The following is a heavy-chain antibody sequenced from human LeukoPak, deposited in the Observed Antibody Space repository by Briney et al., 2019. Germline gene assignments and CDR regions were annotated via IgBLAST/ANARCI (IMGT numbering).Heavy chain of an antibody. D-gene: IGHD3-16*01. CDR1: GYTFTGYY. Sequence: ASVEDSCKASGYTFTGYYIHWVRQAPGQGLEWMGRINPNSGGTNYAQKFQGWVTITRDTSISTAYMELSRLTSDDTAVYYCARRKGEPNIFDYWGQGTLVTVSS. J-gene: IGHJ4*02. CDR3: ARRKGEPNIFDY. CDR2: INPNSGGT. V-gene: IGHV1-2*04.